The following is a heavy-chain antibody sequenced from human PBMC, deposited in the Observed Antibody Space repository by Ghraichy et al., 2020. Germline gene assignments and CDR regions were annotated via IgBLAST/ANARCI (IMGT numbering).Heavy chain of an antibody. CDR3: ARNVEMATLFDY. V-gene: IGHV3-74*01. CDR1: GFTFSSYW. D-gene: IGHD5-24*01. J-gene: IGHJ4*02. Sequence: GSLRLSCAASGFTFSSYWMHWVRQAPGKGLVWVSRINSDGSSTSYADSMKGRFTISRDNAKNTLYLQMNSLRAEDTAVYYCARNVEMATLFDYWGQGTLVTVSS. CDR2: INSDGSST.